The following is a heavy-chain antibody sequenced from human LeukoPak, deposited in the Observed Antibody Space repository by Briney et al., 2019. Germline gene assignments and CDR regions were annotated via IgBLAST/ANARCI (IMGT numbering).Heavy chain of an antibody. Sequence: PSETLSLTCAVSGVSFDDYYWGWVRQTPGKGLEWIGEINHSGYTNDSPSLKSRVTLSIDTSRKQFSLNLRSVTVADTGIYYCTRVTAGHDYWGQGTLVTASS. J-gene: IGHJ4*02. CDR3: TRVTAGHDY. D-gene: IGHD2-21*02. CDR1: GVSFDDYY. CDR2: INHSGYT. V-gene: IGHV4-34*01.